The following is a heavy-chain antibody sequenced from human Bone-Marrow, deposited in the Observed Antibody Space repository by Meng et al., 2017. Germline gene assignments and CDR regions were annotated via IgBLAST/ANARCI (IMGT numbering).Heavy chain of an antibody. Sequence: SVKVSCKPSGYNFPDYYIHWVRRAPGQGLEWMGGIIPIFGTANYAQKFQGRVTITTDESTSTAYMEPSSLRSEDTAVYYCARGHGVVVAATVWGQGTLVTVSS. CDR3: ARGHGVVVAATV. CDR1: GYNFPDYY. D-gene: IGHD2-15*01. CDR2: IIPIFGTA. V-gene: IGHV1-69*05. J-gene: IGHJ4*02.